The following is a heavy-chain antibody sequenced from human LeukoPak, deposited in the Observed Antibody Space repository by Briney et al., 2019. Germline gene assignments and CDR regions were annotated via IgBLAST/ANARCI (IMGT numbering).Heavy chain of an antibody. D-gene: IGHD3-16*01. CDR2: IYPDDSDT. J-gene: IGHJ3*02. Sequence: GESLKISCKGSGYSFANYWIAWVRQMPGKGLEWMGIIYPDDSDTRYSPSFQGQVTISADKSISTAYLQLSSLKASDTAMYYCARIWLRAFDIWGQGTMVTVSS. CDR3: ARIWLRAFDI. V-gene: IGHV5-51*01. CDR1: GYSFANYW.